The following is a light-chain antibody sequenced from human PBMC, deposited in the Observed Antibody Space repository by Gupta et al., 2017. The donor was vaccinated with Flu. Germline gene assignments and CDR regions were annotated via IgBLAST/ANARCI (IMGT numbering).Light chain of an antibody. CDR1: SGSIADNY. V-gene: IGLV6-57*03. CDR3: QSSDSNSHGV. Sequence: NFRLTQPHSVSESPGKTVIISCTRSSGSIADNYVQWYQQRPGSAPTTVIYEYDQRPSGVPDRFSGSIDSSSNSASLTISGLKTEDEADYYCQSSDSNSHGVFGGGTKLTGL. J-gene: IGLJ7*01. CDR2: EYD.